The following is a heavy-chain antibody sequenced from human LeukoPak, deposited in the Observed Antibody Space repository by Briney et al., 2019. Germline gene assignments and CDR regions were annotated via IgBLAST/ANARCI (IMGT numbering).Heavy chain of an antibody. Sequence: GASVKVSCKASGYTFTGYYMHWVRQAPGQGLEWMGWINPNSGGTNYAQKFQGRVTMTRDTSISTAYMELSRLRSDDTAVYYCARIPIALERRLVDYWGQGTLVTVSS. J-gene: IGHJ4*02. CDR3: ARIPIALERRLVDY. CDR2: INPNSGGT. D-gene: IGHD1-1*01. CDR1: GYTFTGYY. V-gene: IGHV1-2*02.